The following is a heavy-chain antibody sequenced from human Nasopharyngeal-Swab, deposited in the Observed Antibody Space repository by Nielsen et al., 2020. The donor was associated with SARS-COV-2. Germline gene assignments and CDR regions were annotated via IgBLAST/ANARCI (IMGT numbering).Heavy chain of an antibody. Sequence: WVRQAPGQGLEWMGGIIPIFGTANDAQKFQGRVTITADKSTSTAYMELSSLRSEDTAVYYCARTVDIVATISWAGYYYYGMDVWGQGTTVTVSS. J-gene: IGHJ6*02. V-gene: IGHV1-69*06. CDR3: ARTVDIVATISWAGYYYYGMDV. D-gene: IGHD5-12*01. CDR2: IIPIFGTA.